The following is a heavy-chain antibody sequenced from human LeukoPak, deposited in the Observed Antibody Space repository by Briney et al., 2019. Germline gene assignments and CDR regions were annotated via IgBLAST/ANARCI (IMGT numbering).Heavy chain of an antibody. CDR3: ARACPACPLAAPLPDY. Sequence: ASVKVSCKASGYTFTRYYMHWVRQAPGQGLEWMGIINPSGGSTSYAQKLQGRVTMTRDMSTSTVYMELSSLRSEDTAVYYCARACPACPLAAPLPDYWGQGTLVTVSS. V-gene: IGHV1-46*01. CDR1: GYTFTRYY. J-gene: IGHJ4*02. CDR2: INPSGGST. D-gene: IGHD6-6*01.